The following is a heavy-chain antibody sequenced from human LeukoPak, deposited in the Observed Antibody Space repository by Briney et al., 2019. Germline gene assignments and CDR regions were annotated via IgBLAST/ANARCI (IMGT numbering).Heavy chain of an antibody. CDR3: ARHKSRGSYPLDY. J-gene: IGHJ4*02. CDR2: VFFRGSN. Sequence: SETVSLTCTLSSRSICTYFWSWIRQPPAKRLEWSGHVFFRGSNNYNPSLERRVTISVDTSKNQFSLTLSSVTAADRAVYSCARHKSRGSYPLDYWGQGILVTVSS. V-gene: IGHV4-59*08. CDR1: SRSICTYF. D-gene: IGHD2-2*01.